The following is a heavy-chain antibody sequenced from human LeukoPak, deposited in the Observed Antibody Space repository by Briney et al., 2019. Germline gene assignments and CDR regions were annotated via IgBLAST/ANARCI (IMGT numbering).Heavy chain of an antibody. CDR1: GFTVSSNY. Sequence: GGSLRLSCAACGFTVSSNYMSLVCQAPGKGLEWVSVIYSGGSTYYADSVKGRFTISRDNSKNTLYLQMNSLRAEDTAVYYCARPHYYDSSDYWGQGTLVTVSS. CDR2: IYSGGST. CDR3: ARPHYYDSSDY. V-gene: IGHV3-66*04. D-gene: IGHD3-22*01. J-gene: IGHJ4*02.